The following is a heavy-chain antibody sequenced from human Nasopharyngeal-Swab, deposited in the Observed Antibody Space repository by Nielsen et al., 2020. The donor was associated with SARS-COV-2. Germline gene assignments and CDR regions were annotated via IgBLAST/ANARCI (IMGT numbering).Heavy chain of an antibody. CDR1: GFTFSSYW. D-gene: IGHD3-22*01. J-gene: IGHJ4*02. V-gene: IGHV3-7*03. Sequence: GGPLRLSCAASGFTFSSYWMSWVRQAPGKGLEWVANIKQDGSEKYYVDSVKGRFTISRDNAKTSLYLQMNSLRAEDTAVYYCARAPKRGSSGYQVVYWGQGTLVTVSS. CDR2: IKQDGSEK. CDR3: ARAPKRGSSGYQVVY.